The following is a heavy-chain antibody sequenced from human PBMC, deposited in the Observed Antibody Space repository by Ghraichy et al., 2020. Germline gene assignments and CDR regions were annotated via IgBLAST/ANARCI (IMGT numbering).Heavy chain of an antibody. D-gene: IGHD2-21*01. CDR2: INHGGTT. V-gene: IGHV4-34*01. CDR3: ARAYRCGGGRLSTWDS. J-gene: IGHJ5*02. Sequence: SETLSLTCAVYGGSFSGYYWSWIRQPPGKGLEWIGEINHGGTTNYNPSLKSRVTMSLDTSENQFSLKLTSVTAADTALYFCARAYRCGGGRLSTWDSWGQGTLVTVSS. CDR1: GGSFSGYY.